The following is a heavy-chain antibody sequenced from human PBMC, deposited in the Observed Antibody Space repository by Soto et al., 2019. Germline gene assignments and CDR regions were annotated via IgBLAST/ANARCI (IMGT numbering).Heavy chain of an antibody. J-gene: IGHJ5*02. CDR1: GYTLTELS. CDR3: ATMKGREQWLGLWWFDP. Sequence: ASVKVSCKVSGYTLTELSIHWVRQAPGKGLEWMGGYDPEDGITIYAQKFQGRVTMTEDTSTDTAYMEVSSLRSEDTAVYHCATMKGREQWLGLWWFDPWGRGSLVTVSS. V-gene: IGHV1-24*01. D-gene: IGHD6-19*01. CDR2: YDPEDGIT.